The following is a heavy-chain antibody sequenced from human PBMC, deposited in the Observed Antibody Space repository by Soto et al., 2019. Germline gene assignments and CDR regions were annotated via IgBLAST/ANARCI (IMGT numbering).Heavy chain of an antibody. CDR3: AKWSYLDY. D-gene: IGHD3-3*01. CDR1: GFKFNYYA. J-gene: IGHJ4*02. Sequence: GGSLRLSCAASGFKFNYYALYWVRQVPGKGLEGVSYISATSAKIDYADSVKGRFSISIDTSKNTLYLQMNSLRADDTAIYYCAKWSYLDYWGQGTRVTVSP. CDR2: ISATSAKI. V-gene: IGHV3-48*01.